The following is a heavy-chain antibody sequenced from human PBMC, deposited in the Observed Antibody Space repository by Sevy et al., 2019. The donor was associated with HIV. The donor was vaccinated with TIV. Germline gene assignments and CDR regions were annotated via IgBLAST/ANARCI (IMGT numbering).Heavy chain of an antibody. D-gene: IGHD3-22*01. CDR2: ISGSGGST. J-gene: IGHJ4*02. CDR1: GFTFSSYA. CDR3: AKTTYYYDSSGYYALDY. V-gene: IGHV3-23*01. Sequence: GGSLRLSCAASGFTFSSYAMSWVRQAPGKGLERVSAISGSGGSTYYADSVKGRFTISRDNSKNTLYLQMNSLRAEDTAVYYCAKTTYYYDSSGYYALDYWGQGTLVTVSS.